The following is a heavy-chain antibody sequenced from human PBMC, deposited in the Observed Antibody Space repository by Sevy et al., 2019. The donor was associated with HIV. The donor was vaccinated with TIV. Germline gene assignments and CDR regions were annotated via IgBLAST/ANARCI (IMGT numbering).Heavy chain of an antibody. CDR2: VWFDGSNE. J-gene: IGHJ4*02. CDR3: ARGSCSDWSLYLDS. D-gene: IGHD3-9*01. V-gene: IGHV3-33*01. Sequence: GGSLRLSCAASGFTFSNYGMHWVRQAPGKGLEWVAVVWFDGSNENYAASVKGGFTISRDNLKNTLYLQMNSLRAEDTAVYYCARGSCSDWSLYLDSWGQGIMVTDSS. CDR1: GFTFSNYG.